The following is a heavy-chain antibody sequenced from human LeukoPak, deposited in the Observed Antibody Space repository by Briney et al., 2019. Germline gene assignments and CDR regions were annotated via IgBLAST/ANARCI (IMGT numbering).Heavy chain of an antibody. V-gene: IGHV4-4*07. CDR3: ARERVVAAAHDGMDV. Sequence: SETLSLTCTVSGGSISSYYWSWIRQPAGKGLEWIGRIYTSGSTNYNPSLKSRVTMSVDTSKNQFSLKLSSVTAADTAVYYCARERVVAAAHDGMDVWGQGTTVTVSS. CDR1: GGSISSYY. J-gene: IGHJ6*02. CDR2: IYTSGST. D-gene: IGHD2-15*01.